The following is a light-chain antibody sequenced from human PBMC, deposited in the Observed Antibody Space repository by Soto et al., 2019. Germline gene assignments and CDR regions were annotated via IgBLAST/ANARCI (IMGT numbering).Light chain of an antibody. CDR2: DAS. CDR3: QQYNSYSI. J-gene: IGKJ2*01. CDR1: QSISSW. V-gene: IGKV1-5*01. Sequence: DIPMTQSPSTLSASVGDRVTITCWASQSISSWLAWYQQKPGKAPKLLIYDASSLESGVPSRFSGSGSGTEFTLTISSLQPDDFATYYCQQYNSYSIFGQGTKLEIK.